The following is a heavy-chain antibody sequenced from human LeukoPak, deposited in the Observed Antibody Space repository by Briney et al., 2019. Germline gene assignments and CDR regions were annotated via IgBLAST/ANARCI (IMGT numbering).Heavy chain of an antibody. D-gene: IGHD3-16*01. J-gene: IGHJ4*02. CDR1: GFTFSSYE. V-gene: IGHV3-48*03. CDR3: ARDASLAGDRVEY. CDR2: IYSTGSAI. Sequence: GGSLRLSCAASGFTFSSYEMSWVRQVPGKGLEWVSYIYSTGSAIYYADSVRGRFTISRDNAKNSLYLQMNSLRAEDTGVYYCARDASLAGDRVEYWGQGTLVTVSS.